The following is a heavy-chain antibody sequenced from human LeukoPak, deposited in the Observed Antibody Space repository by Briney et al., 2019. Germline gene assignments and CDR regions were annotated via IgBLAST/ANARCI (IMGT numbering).Heavy chain of an antibody. Sequence: PGGSLRLSCAVSGFTCSDHHMDWVRQAPGKRLEWVGRIRNKGNSVSTEYAASVKGRFSISRDDSKNSVYLQMNNLKTEDTAEYYCTRYRVGATTGFDYWGQGTLVTVSS. CDR2: IRNKGNSVST. J-gene: IGHJ4*02. V-gene: IGHV3-72*01. CDR1: GFTCSDHH. CDR3: TRYRVGATTGFDY. D-gene: IGHD1-26*01.